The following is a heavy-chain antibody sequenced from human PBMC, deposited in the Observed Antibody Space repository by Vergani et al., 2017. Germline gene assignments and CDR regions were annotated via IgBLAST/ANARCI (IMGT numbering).Heavy chain of an antibody. CDR1: GYTLTELS. D-gene: IGHD5-18*01. Sequence: QVQLVQSGAEVKKPGASVKVSCKVSGYTLTELSMHWVRQAPGKGLEWMGGFDPEDGETIYAQKFQGRVTMTTDTSTSTAYMELRSLRSDDTAVYYCARESKRGYSYGGTYYFDYWGQGTLVTVSS. CDR2: FDPEDGET. V-gene: IGHV1-24*01. CDR3: ARESKRGYSYGGTYYFDY. J-gene: IGHJ4*02.